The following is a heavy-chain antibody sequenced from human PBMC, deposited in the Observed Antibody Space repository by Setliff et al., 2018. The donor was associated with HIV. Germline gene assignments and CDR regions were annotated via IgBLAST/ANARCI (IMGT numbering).Heavy chain of an antibody. CDR1: GFTLNTYS. V-gene: IGHV3-48*01. J-gene: IGHJ4*02. Sequence: AGGSLRLSCAASGFTLNTYSMNWVRQAPGKGLEWIAYISSSGSTRYYADSVQGRFTISRDIGENSLHLQMNSLRAEDTAVYYCARDASRSWYAFFDFWGQGSLVTVSS. CDR2: ISSSGSTR. CDR3: ARDASRSWYAFFDF. D-gene: IGHD6-13*01.